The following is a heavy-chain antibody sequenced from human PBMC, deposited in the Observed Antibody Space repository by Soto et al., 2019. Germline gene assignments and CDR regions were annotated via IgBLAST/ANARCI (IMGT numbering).Heavy chain of an antibody. Sequence: QVQLVQSGAEVKKPGASVKVSCKASGYTFTSYGISWVRQAPGQGLEWMGWISAYNGNTNYAQKLQGRITMTTDTSTSTAYMERRSLRSYDTAVYYCARRWAFIAAAGTPYNWFDPWGQGTLVTVAS. J-gene: IGHJ5*02. CDR2: ISAYNGNT. CDR1: GYTFTSYG. D-gene: IGHD6-13*01. CDR3: ARRWAFIAAAGTPYNWFDP. V-gene: IGHV1-18*01.